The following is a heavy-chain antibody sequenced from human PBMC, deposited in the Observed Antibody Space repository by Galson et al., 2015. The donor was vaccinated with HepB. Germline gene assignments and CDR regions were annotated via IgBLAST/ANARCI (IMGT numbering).Heavy chain of an antibody. V-gene: IGHV3-20*04. CDR1: GFTFDDYG. Sequence: SLRLSCAASGFTFDDYGMSWVRQAPGKGLEWVSGINWNGGSTGYADSVKGRFTISRDNAKNSLYLQMNSLRAEDTALYYCARGQEGAGEAVAGPVDYWGQATLVTVSS. CDR2: INWNGGST. J-gene: IGHJ4*02. D-gene: IGHD6-19*01. CDR3: ARGQEGAGEAVAGPVDY.